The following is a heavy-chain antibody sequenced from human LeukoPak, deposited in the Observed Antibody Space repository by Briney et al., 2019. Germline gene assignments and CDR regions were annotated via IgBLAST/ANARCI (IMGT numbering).Heavy chain of an antibody. Sequence: GRSLRLSCAASGFTFSSYGMHWVRQAPVKGLQWVAVISYDGSNKYYADSVKGRFTISRDNSKSTLYLKMNRLRAKDTAVYYCAKGKGMTTVTTGGYWGQGTLGTVSS. CDR2: ISYDGSNK. D-gene: IGHD4-17*01. CDR1: GFTFSSYG. CDR3: AKGKGMTTVTTGGY. J-gene: IGHJ4*02. V-gene: IGHV3-30*18.